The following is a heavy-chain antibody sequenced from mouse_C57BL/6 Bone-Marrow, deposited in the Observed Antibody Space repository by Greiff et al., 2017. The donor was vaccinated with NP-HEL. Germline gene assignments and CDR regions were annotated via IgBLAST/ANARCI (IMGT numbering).Heavy chain of an antibody. CDR2: ISSGGSYT. D-gene: IGHD4-1*01. Sequence: EVQRVESGGDLVKPGGSLKLSCAASGFTFSSYGMSWVRQTPDKRLEWVATISSGGSYTYYPDSVKGRFTISRDNAKNTLYLQMSSLKSEDTAMYYCARLKLGRIRYYFDYWGQGTTLTVSS. CDR1: GFTFSSYG. J-gene: IGHJ2*01. CDR3: ARLKLGRIRYYFDY. V-gene: IGHV5-6*01.